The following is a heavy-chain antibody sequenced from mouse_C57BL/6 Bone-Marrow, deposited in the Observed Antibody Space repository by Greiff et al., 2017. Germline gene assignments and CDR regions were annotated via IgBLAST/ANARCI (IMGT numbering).Heavy chain of an antibody. J-gene: IGHJ3*01. Sequence: VQLQPSGPELVKPGASVKISCKASGYTFTDYYMNWVKQSHGKSLEWIGDINPNNGGTSYNQKFKGKATLTVDKSSSTAYMELRSLTSEDSAVYYCARSPITTVVPPFAYWGQGTLVTVSA. CDR2: INPNNGGT. CDR3: ARSPITTVVPPFAY. V-gene: IGHV1-26*01. CDR1: GYTFTDYY. D-gene: IGHD1-1*01.